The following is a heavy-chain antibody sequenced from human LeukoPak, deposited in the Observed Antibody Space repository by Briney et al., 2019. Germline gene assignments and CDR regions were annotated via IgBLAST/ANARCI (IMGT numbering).Heavy chain of an antibody. J-gene: IGHJ4*02. D-gene: IGHD3-10*01. Sequence: GESLKISCKSSGYSFTSYWIGWVRQMPGKGLEWMGNIYPGDSDTRYSPSFQGQVTISADKSISTAYLQWSSLKASDTAMYYCARRRYYGSGSYAPFDYWGQGTLVTVSS. CDR2: IYPGDSDT. V-gene: IGHV5-51*01. CDR3: ARRRYYGSGSYAPFDY. CDR1: GYSFTSYW.